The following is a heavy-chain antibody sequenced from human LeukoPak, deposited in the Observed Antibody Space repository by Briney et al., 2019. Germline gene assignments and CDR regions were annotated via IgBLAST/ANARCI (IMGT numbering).Heavy chain of an antibody. CDR3: ARDDYYSNAD. CDR2: IKEDGGEI. J-gene: IGHJ4*02. D-gene: IGHD3-22*01. CDR1: GFTFSRYW. Sequence: PGGSLRLSCAASGFTFSRYWMSWVRQAPGKGLEWVANIKEDGGEIYYADSVKGRFTISRDNTKNSLFLQMNSLRAEDTAVYYCARDDYYSNADWGQGTLVTVSS. V-gene: IGHV3-7*01.